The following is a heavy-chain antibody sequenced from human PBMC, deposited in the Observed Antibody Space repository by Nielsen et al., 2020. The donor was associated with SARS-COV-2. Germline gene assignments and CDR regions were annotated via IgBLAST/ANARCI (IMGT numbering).Heavy chain of an antibody. CDR2: ISWNSDYI. CDR3: AKDKGITMIVVASPLAFDI. D-gene: IGHD3-22*01. CDR1: GFTFDDYS. Sequence: GGSLRLSCAASGFTFDDYSMHWVRQPPGKGLEWVSGISWNSDYIDYADSVKGRFTISRDNAKNSLYLQMNSLRAEDTALYYCAKDKGITMIVVASPLAFDIWGQGTMVTVSS. J-gene: IGHJ3*02. V-gene: IGHV3-9*01.